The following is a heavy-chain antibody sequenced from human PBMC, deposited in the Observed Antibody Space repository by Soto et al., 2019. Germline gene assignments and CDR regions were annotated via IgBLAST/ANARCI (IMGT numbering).Heavy chain of an antibody. Sequence: PSETLSLTCTVSGGSISSYYWSWIRQPPGKGLEWIGYIYYSGSTNYNPSLKSRVTISIDTSKNQFSLKLSSVTAADTAVYYWAREAGGGVGATTDYYYGMDVWGQGTTVTVSS. CDR1: GGSISSYY. V-gene: IGHV4-59*01. D-gene: IGHD1-26*01. CDR2: IYYSGST. J-gene: IGHJ6*02. CDR3: AREAGGGVGATTDYYYGMDV.